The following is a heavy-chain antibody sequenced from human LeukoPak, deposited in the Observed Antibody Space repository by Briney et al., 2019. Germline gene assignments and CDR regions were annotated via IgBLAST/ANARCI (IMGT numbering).Heavy chain of an antibody. CDR2: ISSGSSYI. D-gene: IGHD5-18*01. V-gene: IGHV3-21*01. J-gene: IGHJ6*03. CDR1: GFTFSSYS. CDR3: AREGSYSYGPPYYYMDV. Sequence: GGSLRLSCAASGFTFSSYSMNWVRQAPGKGLEWVSSISSGSSYIYYADSVKGRFTISRDNAKNSLYLQMNSLRAEDTAVYYCAREGSYSYGPPYYYMDVWGKGTTVTVSS.